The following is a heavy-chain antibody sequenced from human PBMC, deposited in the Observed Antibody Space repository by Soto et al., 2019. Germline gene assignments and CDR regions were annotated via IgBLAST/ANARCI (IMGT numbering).Heavy chain of an antibody. CDR1: GDSVSNGTYY. V-gene: IGHV4-61*01. CDR3: ARHRRSSSWLDY. J-gene: IGHJ4*02. D-gene: IGHD6-13*01. Sequence: QVHLQESGPGLVKRSETLSLTCTVSGDSVSNGTYYWSWIRQPPGKGLEWIGYIYFTGATNYNPSLKSRVTISKDTSKNQFSLSLSSVTTADTAVYYCARHRRSSSWLDYWGQGTLVTVSS. CDR2: IYFTGAT.